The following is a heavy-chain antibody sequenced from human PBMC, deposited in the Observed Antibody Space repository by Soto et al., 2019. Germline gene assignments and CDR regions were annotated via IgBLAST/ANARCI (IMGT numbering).Heavy chain of an antibody. J-gene: IGHJ6*03. CDR2: ISNGGGNT. V-gene: IGHV3-23*01. CDR3: AKEFVGTPYYNYMVV. CDR1: GFTFSSYA. Sequence: GGSLRLSCAASGFTFSSYAMTWVRQAPGKGLEWVSAISNGGGNTYYGDSVKGRFTIARDNSKNTLYLQMNSLRAEDTAVYYCAKEFVGTPYYNYMVVWGKGTSVTVSS. D-gene: IGHD1-1*01.